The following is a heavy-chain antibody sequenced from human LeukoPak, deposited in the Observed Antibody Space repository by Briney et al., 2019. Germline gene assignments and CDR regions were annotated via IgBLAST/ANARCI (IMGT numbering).Heavy chain of an antibody. D-gene: IGHD1-26*01. Sequence: GGSLRLSCAASGFTFSTYWMHWVRQAPGKWLVWVSRIKSDGSSTNYADSVKDRFTISRDNAKNTLYLQMNSLRAEDTAVYYCARDPVGGRPDYWGQGTLVTVSS. CDR3: ARDPVGGRPDY. V-gene: IGHV3-74*01. CDR1: GFTFSTYW. CDR2: IKSDGSST. J-gene: IGHJ4*02.